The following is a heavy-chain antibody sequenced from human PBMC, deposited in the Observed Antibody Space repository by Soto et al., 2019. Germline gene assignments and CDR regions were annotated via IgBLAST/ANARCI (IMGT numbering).Heavy chain of an antibody. Sequence: SETLSLTCAVYGGSFSGYYWSWIRQPPGKGLEWIGEINHSGSTNYNPSLKSRVTISVDASKNQFSLKLSSVTAADTAVYYCARGPGCSSTSCYQVSYGMDVWGQGTTVTVSS. D-gene: IGHD2-2*01. CDR1: GGSFSGYY. J-gene: IGHJ6*02. V-gene: IGHV4-34*01. CDR3: ARGPGCSSTSCYQVSYGMDV. CDR2: INHSGST.